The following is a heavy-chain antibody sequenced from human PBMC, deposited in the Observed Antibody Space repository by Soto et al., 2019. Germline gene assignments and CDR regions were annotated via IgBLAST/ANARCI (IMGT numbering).Heavy chain of an antibody. D-gene: IGHD4-17*01. V-gene: IGHV3-64D*06. CDR3: VKVPYGGNSEAYYYYGMDV. Sequence: PGGSLRLSCSASGFTFSSYAMHWVRQAPGKGLEYVSAISSNGGSTYYADSVKGRFTISRDNSKNTLYLQMSSLRAEDTAVYYCVKVPYGGNSEAYYYYGMDVWGQGTTVTVSS. CDR1: GFTFSSYA. J-gene: IGHJ6*02. CDR2: ISSNGGST.